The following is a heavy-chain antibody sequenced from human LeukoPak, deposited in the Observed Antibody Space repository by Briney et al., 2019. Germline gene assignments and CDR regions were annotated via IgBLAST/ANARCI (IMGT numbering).Heavy chain of an antibody. Sequence: SETLSLTCAVYGGSFSGYYWSWIRQPPGKGLEWIGEINHSGSTNYNPSLKSRVTISVDTSKNQFSLKLSSVTAADTAVYYRARAQGYSYGYLYDYWGQGTLVTVSS. D-gene: IGHD5-18*01. CDR2: INHSGST. J-gene: IGHJ4*02. V-gene: IGHV4-34*01. CDR1: GGSFSGYY. CDR3: ARAQGYSYGYLYDY.